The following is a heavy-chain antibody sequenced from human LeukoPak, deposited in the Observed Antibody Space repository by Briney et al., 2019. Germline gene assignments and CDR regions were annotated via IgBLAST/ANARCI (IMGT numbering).Heavy chain of an antibody. Sequence: ASVKVSCKASGYTFTGYYMHWVRQAPGQGLEWMGWINPNSGGTNYAQKFRGRVTMTRDTSISTAYMELSSLRSEDTAVYYCARKRIAAAGWFDPWGQGTLVTVSS. J-gene: IGHJ5*02. D-gene: IGHD6-13*01. CDR3: ARKRIAAAGWFDP. CDR1: GYTFTGYY. V-gene: IGHV1-2*02. CDR2: INPNSGGT.